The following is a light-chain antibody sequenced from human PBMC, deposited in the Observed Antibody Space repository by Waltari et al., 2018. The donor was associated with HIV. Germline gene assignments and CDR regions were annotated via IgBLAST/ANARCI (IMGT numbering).Light chain of an antibody. CDR2: EVH. V-gene: IGLV2-14*01. Sequence: QSALTQPASVSGSPGQSITISCPGINVDVGSFEFVSWYQHHPGKAPKLIIYEVHNRPSGVSDRFSGSKSGNSASLTISGLQTADEADYYCTSYTSGSVLFGGGTNLTVL. CDR1: NVDVGSFEF. J-gene: IGLJ2*01. CDR3: TSYTSGSVL.